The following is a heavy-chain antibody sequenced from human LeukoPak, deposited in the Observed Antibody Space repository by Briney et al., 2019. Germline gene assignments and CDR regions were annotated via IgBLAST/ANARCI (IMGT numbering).Heavy chain of an antibody. CDR3: ARRKHDYGDYVDY. J-gene: IGHJ4*02. D-gene: IGHD4-17*01. Sequence: GESLKISCKGSGYSFTSYWIGWVRQMPGKGLEGMGIIYPGDSDTRYSPSFQGQVTISADKSISTAYLQWSSLKASDTAMYYCARRKHDYGDYVDYWGQGTLVTVSS. CDR2: IYPGDSDT. V-gene: IGHV5-51*01. CDR1: GYSFTSYW.